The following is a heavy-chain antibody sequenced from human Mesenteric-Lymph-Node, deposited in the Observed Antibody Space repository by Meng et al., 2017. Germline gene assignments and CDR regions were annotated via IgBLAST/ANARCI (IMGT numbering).Heavy chain of an antibody. V-gene: IGHV1-69*02. CDR3: ARVVGIVYYYDSSGYYDY. J-gene: IGHJ4*02. CDR1: GGTFSSYT. Sequence: SVKVSCKASGGTFSSYTISWVRQAPGQGLEWMGRIIPILVISNYAQKFQGRVTITADKSTSTAYMELSSLRSEDTAVYYCARVVGIVYYYDSSGYYDYWGQGTLVIVSS. CDR2: IIPILVIS. D-gene: IGHD3-22*01.